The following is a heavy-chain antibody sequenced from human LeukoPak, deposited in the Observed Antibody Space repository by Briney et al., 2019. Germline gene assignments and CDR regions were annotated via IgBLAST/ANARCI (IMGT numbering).Heavy chain of an antibody. J-gene: IGHJ4*02. V-gene: IGHV3-23*01. CDR3: ARSIDVDY. Sequence: GGSLRLSCAASGFTFSSYAMSWVRQAPGKGLEWVSAISGSGSSTYYADSVKGRFTISRDSAKNSLYLQMNSLRAEDTAVYYCARSIDVDYWGQGTLVTVSS. CDR2: ISGSGSST. D-gene: IGHD2-21*01. CDR1: GFTFSSYA.